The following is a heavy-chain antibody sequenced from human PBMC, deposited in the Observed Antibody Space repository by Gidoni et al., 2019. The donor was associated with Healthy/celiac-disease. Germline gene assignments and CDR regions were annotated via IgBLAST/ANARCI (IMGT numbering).Heavy chain of an antibody. V-gene: IGHV1-58*02. J-gene: IGHJ6*02. CDR1: GFTFTSSA. CDR2: IVVGSGNT. CDR3: AADPRDEYSNTPFYYGMDV. D-gene: IGHD6-6*01. Sequence: QMQLGQSGPEVKKPGTSVKVSCKASGFTFTSSAMPWVRQARGQRLEWIGWIVVGSGNTNYAQKFQERVTITRDMSTSTAYMELSSLRSEDTAVYYCAADPRDEYSNTPFYYGMDVWGQGTTVTVSS.